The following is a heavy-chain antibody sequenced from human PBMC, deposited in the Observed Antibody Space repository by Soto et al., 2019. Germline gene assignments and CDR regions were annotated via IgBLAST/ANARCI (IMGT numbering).Heavy chain of an antibody. CDR1: GFTFSACA. CDR3: ARRKYDNNGHTAY. J-gene: IGHJ4*02. D-gene: IGHD3-22*01. V-gene: IGHV3-23*01. CDR2: ISGSGRNT. Sequence: GGSLRLSCAASGFTFSACAISWVRQAPGKGLEWVSTISGSGRNTYYADSVKGRFTVSRDNSKNTLFLQLSSLRAEDSAVYFCARRKYDNNGHTAYWGQGTLVTVSS.